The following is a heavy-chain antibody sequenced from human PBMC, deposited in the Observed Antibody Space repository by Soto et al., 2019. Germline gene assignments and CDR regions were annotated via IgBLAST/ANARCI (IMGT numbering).Heavy chain of an antibody. CDR1: GYTFTSYG. V-gene: IGHV1-18*01. CDR2: ISAYNGNT. D-gene: IGHD6-25*01. J-gene: IGHJ4*02. CDR3: ARVRRYSSGWSPSYFDT. Sequence: ASVKVSCKASGYTFTSYGISWVRQAPGQGLEWMGWISAYNGNTNYAQKLQGRVTMTTDTSTGTAYMELRSLRSDDTAVYYCARVRRYSSGWSPSYFDTWGQETLLTISS.